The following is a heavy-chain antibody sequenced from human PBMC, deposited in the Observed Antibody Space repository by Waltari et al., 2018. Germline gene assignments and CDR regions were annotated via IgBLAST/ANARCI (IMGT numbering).Heavy chain of an antibody. V-gene: IGHV3-53*01. J-gene: IGHJ4*02. CDR2: FYSGGST. Sequence: EVQLVESGGGLIQPGGSLRLSCAASGFTVSSNYMSWVRQAPGKGLGLVSVFYSGGSTYTADSVKGRFTISRDNSKNTLYLQMNSLRTEETAVYYCARGDGVRGVIFDYWGQGTLVTVSS. D-gene: IGHD3-10*01. CDR1: GFTVSSNY. CDR3: ARGDGVRGVIFDY.